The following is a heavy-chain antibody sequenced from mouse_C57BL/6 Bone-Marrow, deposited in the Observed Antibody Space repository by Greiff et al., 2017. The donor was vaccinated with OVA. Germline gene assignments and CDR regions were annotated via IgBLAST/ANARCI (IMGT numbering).Heavy chain of an antibody. V-gene: IGHV5-12*01. J-gene: IGHJ4*01. CDR1: GFTFSDYY. Sequence: EVQRVESGGGLVQPGGSLKLSCAASGFTFSDYYMYWVRQTPEKRLEWVAYISNGGGSTYYPDTVKGRFTISRDNAKNTLYLQMSRLKSEDTAMYYCARLSPYDYDGVPYAMDYWGQGTSVTVSS. CDR2: ISNGGGST. CDR3: ARLSPYDYDGVPYAMDY. D-gene: IGHD2-4*01.